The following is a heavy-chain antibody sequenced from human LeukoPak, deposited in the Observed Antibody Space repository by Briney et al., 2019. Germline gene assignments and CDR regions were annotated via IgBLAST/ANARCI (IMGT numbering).Heavy chain of an antibody. J-gene: IGHJ4*02. D-gene: IGHD6-19*01. V-gene: IGHV4-59*01. CDR2: IYYRGST. CDR3: ARSGSRIAVAGISRGYFDY. Sequence: SETLSLTCTVSGGFIGSYYWSWIRLPPGKGLEWIGYIYYRGSTNYNPSLKSRVTISVDTSKNQFSLKLSSVTAADTAVYYCARSGSRIAVAGISRGYFDYWGQGTLVTVSP. CDR1: GGFIGSYY.